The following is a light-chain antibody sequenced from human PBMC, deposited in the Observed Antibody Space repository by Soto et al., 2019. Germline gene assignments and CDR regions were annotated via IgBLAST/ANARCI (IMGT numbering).Light chain of an antibody. CDR1: QSVSNNY. V-gene: IGKV3-20*01. Sequence: ESVWTQSPSTRTMSPGERAAHSRGASQSVSNNYLAWYQQKPGQAPRLLIYGASNRATGIPDRFSGSGSGTDFTLTISRLEPEEFAVYYGQQYGSSGTFGQGTKVDIK. J-gene: IGKJ1*01. CDR3: QQYGSSGT. CDR2: GAS.